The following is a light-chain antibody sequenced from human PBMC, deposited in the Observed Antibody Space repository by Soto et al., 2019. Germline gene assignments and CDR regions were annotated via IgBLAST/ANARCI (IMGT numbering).Light chain of an antibody. CDR2: GAS. J-gene: IGKJ5*01. CDR1: QSVSSSF. Sequence: EIVLTQSPGTLSLSPGERATLSCRASQSVSSSFLAWYQQKRGQPPRLLIYGASSRATGIPDRFSGSGSGTDFTLTLSRVEPDDFAVFYCQQYAASPITFGQGTRLEIK. CDR3: QQYAASPIT. V-gene: IGKV3-20*01.